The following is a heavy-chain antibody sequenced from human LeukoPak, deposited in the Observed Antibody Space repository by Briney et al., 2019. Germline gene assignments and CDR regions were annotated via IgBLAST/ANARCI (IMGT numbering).Heavy chain of an antibody. CDR3: ARWYYYDSSGYLYYVDY. J-gene: IGHJ4*02. V-gene: IGHV3-21*01. CDR2: ISSSSSYI. Sequence: GGSLRLSCAASGFTFSSYSMNWVRQAPGKGLEWVSSISSSSSYIYYADSVKGRFTISRDNAKNSLYLQMNSLRAEGTAVYYCARWYYYDSSGYLYYVDYWGQGTLVTVSS. CDR1: GFTFSSYS. D-gene: IGHD3-22*01.